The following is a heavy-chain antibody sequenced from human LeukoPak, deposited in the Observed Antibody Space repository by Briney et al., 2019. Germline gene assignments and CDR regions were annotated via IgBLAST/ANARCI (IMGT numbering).Heavy chain of an antibody. CDR2: IYHSGST. Sequence: KSSGTLSLTCDVSGDSISGSNWWNWVRQPPGKGLEWIGGIYHSGSTNYNPSLKRRVTMSVDKSKNQFSLKLSSVTAADTAVYYCARDSSAYNSGWTDAFDIWGQGTMVTVSS. J-gene: IGHJ3*02. CDR1: GDSISGSNW. D-gene: IGHD6-19*01. V-gene: IGHV4-4*02. CDR3: ARDSSAYNSGWTDAFDI.